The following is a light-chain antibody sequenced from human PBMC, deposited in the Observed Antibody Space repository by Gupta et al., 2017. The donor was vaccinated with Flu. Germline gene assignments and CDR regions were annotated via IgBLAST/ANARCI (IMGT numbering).Light chain of an antibody. CDR1: QSVLYSSNNKNY. V-gene: IGKV4-1*01. J-gene: IGKJ2*01. CDR3: QQEDCTPYT. CDR2: WAS. Sequence: DIVMTQSPDSLAVSLGERATINCKSSQSVLYSSNNKNYLAWYQQKPGQPPQLLICWASTRESGVPDRFRDSGSGTHFTRTISSLQAEDVAVYYCQQEDCTPYTFGQGSKMEIK.